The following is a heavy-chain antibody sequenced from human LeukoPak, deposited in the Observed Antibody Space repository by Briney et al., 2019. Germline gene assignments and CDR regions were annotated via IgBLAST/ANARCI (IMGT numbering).Heavy chain of an antibody. J-gene: IGHJ4*02. V-gene: IGHV3-30*02. D-gene: IGHD6-6*01. CDR3: ARDLTDYSIAAPLFDY. CDR1: GFTFSSYG. Sequence: GGSLRLSCAASGFTFSSYGMHWVRQAPGKGLEWVAFIRYDGSNKYYADSVKGRFTISRDNSKNTLYLQMNSLRAEDTAVYYCARDLTDYSIAAPLFDYWGQGTLVTVSS. CDR2: IRYDGSNK.